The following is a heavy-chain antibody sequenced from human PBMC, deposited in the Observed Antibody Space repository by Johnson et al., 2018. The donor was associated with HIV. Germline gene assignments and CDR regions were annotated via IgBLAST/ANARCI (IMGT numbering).Heavy chain of an antibody. J-gene: IGHJ3*02. D-gene: IGHD3-10*01. CDR3: ARDRCYWDGLDI. V-gene: IGHV3-23*04. Sequence: VQLVESGGGLVQPGRSLGLSCAASGCTFSNYAMSWVRQAPGMGLMWVSRISGDGSSSSYADSVKGRFTISRDNAKNTQYLQMNSLRAEDTAVYYCARDRCYWDGLDIWGQETVAT. CDR1: GCTFSNYA. CDR2: ISGDGSSS.